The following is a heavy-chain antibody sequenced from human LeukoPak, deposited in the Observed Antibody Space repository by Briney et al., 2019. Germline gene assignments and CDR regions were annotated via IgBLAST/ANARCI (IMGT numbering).Heavy chain of an antibody. D-gene: IGHD6-6*01. CDR1: GFTFSSYA. Sequence: GGSLRLSCAASGFTFSSYAMSWVRQAPGKGLEWVSVIYSGGSTYYADSVKGRFTISRDNSKNTLYLQMNSLRAEDTAVYYCAREYSSSSGFDYWGQGTLVTVSS. CDR3: AREYSSSSGFDY. J-gene: IGHJ4*02. V-gene: IGHV3-53*01. CDR2: IYSGGST.